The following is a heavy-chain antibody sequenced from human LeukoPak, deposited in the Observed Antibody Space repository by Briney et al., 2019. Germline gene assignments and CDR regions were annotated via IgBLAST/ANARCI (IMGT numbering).Heavy chain of an antibody. V-gene: IGHV5-10-1*01. CDR1: GHSFTTYW. CDR3: ARHLYGSVTYNVDC. Sequence: GESLKISCKGSGHSFTTYWITWVRQMPGKGLEWMGTIDPSDSYTNYSPSFQGHVSISVDKSISTAYLQWSSLKASDTAMYYCARHLYGSVTYNVDCWGQGTLVTVSS. D-gene: IGHD3-10*01. J-gene: IGHJ4*02. CDR2: IDPSDSYT.